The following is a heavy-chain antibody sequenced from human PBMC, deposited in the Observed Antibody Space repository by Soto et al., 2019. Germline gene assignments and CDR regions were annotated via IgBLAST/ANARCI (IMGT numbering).Heavy chain of an antibody. CDR3: QRGTIVARQHLDY. Sequence: QVQLVESGGGVVQPGKSLRLSCAASGFTFSRYAMHWARQAPGKGLEWVTVISIRGGDEYYAESVRGRFTISRDDSKNTLYLQMDSLRVEDTAVYYCQRGTIVARQHLDYWGQGTLVTVSS. D-gene: IGHD6-6*01. CDR2: ISIRGGDE. V-gene: IGHV3-30*03. CDR1: GFTFSRYA. J-gene: IGHJ4*02.